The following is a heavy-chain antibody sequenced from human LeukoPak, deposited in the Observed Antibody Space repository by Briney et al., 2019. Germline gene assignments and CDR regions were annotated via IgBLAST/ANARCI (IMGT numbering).Heavy chain of an antibody. J-gene: IGHJ6*02. CDR1: GFTFSSYW. CDR2: IASDGSST. V-gene: IGHV3-74*01. D-gene: IGHD6-13*01. CDR3: ARISSSPWGGYYGMDV. Sequence: GGSLRLSCAASGFTFSSYWMNWVRQAPGKGLVWVSRIASDGSSTTYADSVKGRFSISRDNSKNTLYLQMNSLRAEDTAVYYCARISSSPWGGYYGMDVWGQGTTVTVS.